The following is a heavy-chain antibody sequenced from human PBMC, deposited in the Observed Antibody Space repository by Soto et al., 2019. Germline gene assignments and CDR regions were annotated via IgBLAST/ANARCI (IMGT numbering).Heavy chain of an antibody. J-gene: IGHJ3*02. D-gene: IGHD1-1*01. CDR2: IVVGSGNT. Sequence: GASVKVSCKASGFTFTSSSMQWVRQARGQRLEWIGWIVVGSGNTNYAQKFQERVTITRDMSTSTAYMELSSLRSEDTAVYYCAAALRYNWNGDAFDIWGQGTMVTVSS. V-gene: IGHV1-58*02. CDR1: GFTFTSSS. CDR3: AAALRYNWNGDAFDI.